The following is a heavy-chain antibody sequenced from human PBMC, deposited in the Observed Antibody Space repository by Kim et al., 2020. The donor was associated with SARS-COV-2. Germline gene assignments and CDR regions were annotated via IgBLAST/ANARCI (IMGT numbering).Heavy chain of an antibody. V-gene: IGHV3-30*03. Sequence: GGSLRLSCEVSGFTLTKYGMHWVRQAPGTGLEWVSFISYDGSVKHYGETVKGRFTISRDTSKNILYLHMDSLRTEDTAVYFCTRGAVSGNDAFGIWGQGSLVSASS. CDR3: TRGAVSGNDAFGI. CDR2: ISYDGSVK. J-gene: IGHJ3*02. CDR1: GFTLTKYG. D-gene: IGHD6-19*01.